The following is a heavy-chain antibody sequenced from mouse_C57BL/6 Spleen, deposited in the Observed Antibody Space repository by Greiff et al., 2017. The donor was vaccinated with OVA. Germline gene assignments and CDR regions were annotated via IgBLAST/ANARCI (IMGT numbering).Heavy chain of an antibody. CDR2: IWSGGST. Sequence: VQLQQSGPGLVQPSQSLSITCTVSGFSLTSYGVHWVRQSPGKGLEWLGVIWSGGSTDYNAAFISRLSISKDNSKSQVFFKMNSLQADDTAIYYCARNEDYDRAVAYWYFDVWGTGTTVTVSS. CDR1: GFSLTSYG. CDR3: ARNEDYDRAVAYWYFDV. D-gene: IGHD2-4*01. J-gene: IGHJ1*03. V-gene: IGHV2-2*01.